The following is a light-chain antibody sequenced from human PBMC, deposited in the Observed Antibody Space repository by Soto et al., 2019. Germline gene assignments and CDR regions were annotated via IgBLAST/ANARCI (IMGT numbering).Light chain of an antibody. CDR2: GAS. J-gene: IGKJ2*01. V-gene: IGKV3-20*01. Sequence: EIVLTQSPGTLSFSPGERATLSCRASRSVTSNYLGWYQQKPGQAPRLLIYGASSRATGIPDRFSGSGSGTDFTLTVSRLEPEDFALYYCQQYASSPFTFGQGTKLEI. CDR3: QQYASSPFT. CDR1: RSVTSNY.